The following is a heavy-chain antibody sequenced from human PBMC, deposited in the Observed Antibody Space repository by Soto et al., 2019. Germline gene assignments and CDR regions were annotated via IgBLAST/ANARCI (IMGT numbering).Heavy chain of an antibody. V-gene: IGHV1-69*01. CDR2: IMPIVGTP. D-gene: IGHD7-27*01. Sequence: QVQLVQSGAEVKKPGSSVKVSCKASGGTFSSFAINWVRQAPGQGPQWMGGIMPIVGTPNYAQRFQGRVTIITDEVTSTAYMELTSLTFEDTAVYYCALGNAMDVWGQGTTVTVSS. CDR1: GGTFSSFA. J-gene: IGHJ6*02. CDR3: ALGNAMDV.